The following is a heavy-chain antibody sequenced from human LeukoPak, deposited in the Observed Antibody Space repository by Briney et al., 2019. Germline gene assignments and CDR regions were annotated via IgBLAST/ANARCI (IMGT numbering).Heavy chain of an antibody. CDR2: IYTSGST. CDR1: GGSISSGSYY. Sequence: SQTLSLTCTDSGGSISSGSYYWSWIRQPAGKGLEWIGRIYTSGSTNYNPSLKSRVTISVDTSKNQFSLKLSSVTAADTAVYYCARDRPWRGGNGYWGQGTLVTVSS. J-gene: IGHJ4*02. V-gene: IGHV4-61*02. D-gene: IGHD4-23*01. CDR3: ARDRPWRGGNGY.